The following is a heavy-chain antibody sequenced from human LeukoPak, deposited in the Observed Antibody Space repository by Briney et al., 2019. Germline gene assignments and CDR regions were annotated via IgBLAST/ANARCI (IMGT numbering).Heavy chain of an antibody. J-gene: IGHJ4*02. CDR1: GFTFSNSW. Sequence: GSLRLSCAASGFTFSNSWMTWVRQAPGKGLEWVANIKEDGSEEYYLGSVKGRFTISRDNAKNSLYLQMNSLRAEDTAVYYCARDAPDAYYYSWGQGTLVTVSS. CDR2: IKEDGSEE. CDR3: ARDAPDAYYYS. D-gene: IGHD3-22*01. V-gene: IGHV3-7*01.